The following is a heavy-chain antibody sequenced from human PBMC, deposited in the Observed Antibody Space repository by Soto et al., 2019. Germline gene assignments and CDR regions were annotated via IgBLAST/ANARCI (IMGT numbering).Heavy chain of an antibody. CDR1: GFTFTYYW. V-gene: IGHV3-7*05. CDR2: IKEDGSEN. CDR3: ARLYSSGWYGPGRY. Sequence: GGSLRLSCAASGFTFTYYWMSWARQAPDKGLEWVAIIKEDGSENYYVDSVKGRFTISRDNAKNSLYLQMNSLRAEDTALYYYARLYSSGWYGPGRYSGQGTLVTVSS. J-gene: IGHJ4*02. D-gene: IGHD6-19*01.